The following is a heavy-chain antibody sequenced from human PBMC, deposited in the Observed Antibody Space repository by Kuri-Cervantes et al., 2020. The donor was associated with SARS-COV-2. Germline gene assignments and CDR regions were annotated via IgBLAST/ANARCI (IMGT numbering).Heavy chain of an antibody. Sequence: GGSLRLSCAASGFTFSSYSMNWVRQAPGKGLEWVSYISSSSSTIYYADSVKGRFTISRDNAKNSLYLQMNSLRDEDTAVYYCAREVESYDYIWGSYRGGKGSFDYWGQGTLVTVSS. CDR3: AREVESYDYIWGSYRGGKGSFDY. V-gene: IGHV3-48*02. CDR1: GFTFSSYS. D-gene: IGHD3-16*02. J-gene: IGHJ4*02. CDR2: ISSSSSTI.